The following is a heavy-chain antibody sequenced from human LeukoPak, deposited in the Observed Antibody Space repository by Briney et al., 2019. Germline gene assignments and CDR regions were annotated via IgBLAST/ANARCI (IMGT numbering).Heavy chain of an antibody. D-gene: IGHD6-13*01. CDR1: GYTFNTYW. Sequence: GESLKISCQASGYTFNTYWIGWVRQMPGKGLEWMGIINPGDSDPRYSPSFQSRATISADRSISTAYLQWSSLKASDTAMYHCARHGVGSSWFGFDYWGQGTLVTVSS. CDR3: ARHGVGSSWFGFDY. J-gene: IGHJ4*02. CDR2: INPGDSDP. V-gene: IGHV5-51*01.